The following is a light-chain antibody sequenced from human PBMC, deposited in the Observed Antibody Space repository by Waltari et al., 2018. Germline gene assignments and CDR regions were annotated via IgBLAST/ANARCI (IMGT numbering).Light chain of an antibody. J-gene: IGLJ2*01. Sequence: QSALTQPPSASGSPGQSVTISCTGTSSDVGGYNYVSWYQQHPGKAPKLMIYEVNKRPSGVPVRFSGSNAGNTASLTVSGLQAEDEADYYCSSYAGSNNLVFGGGTKLTVL. CDR1: SSDVGGYNY. V-gene: IGLV2-8*01. CDR2: EVN. CDR3: SSYAGSNNLV.